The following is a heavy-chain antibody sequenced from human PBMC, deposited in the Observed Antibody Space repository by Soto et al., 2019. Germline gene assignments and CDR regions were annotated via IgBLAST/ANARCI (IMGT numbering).Heavy chain of an antibody. CDR2: ISGSGDFT. Sequence: EVQMLESGGGLVQPGGSLRLSCAASGFTLSSYALSWVRQAPGKGLEWVSGISGSGDFTFDADSVRGRFTISRDNSMNTLYLQMNSLRVEDTAVYYCARGPTIFGVGVDAVDIWGQGTRATVSS. V-gene: IGHV3-23*01. CDR3: ARGPTIFGVGVDAVDI. J-gene: IGHJ3*02. D-gene: IGHD3-3*01. CDR1: GFTLSSYA.